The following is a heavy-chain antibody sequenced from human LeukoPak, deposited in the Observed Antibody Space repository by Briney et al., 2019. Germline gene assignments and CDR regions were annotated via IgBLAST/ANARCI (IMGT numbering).Heavy chain of an antibody. CDR3: ARDFPYGSGSYYYYYGMDV. D-gene: IGHD3-10*01. CDR2: ISSSSSYT. CDR1: GFTFSDYY. V-gene: IGHV3-11*06. Sequence: GGSLRLSCAASGFTFSDYYMSWIRQAPGKGLEWVSYISSSSSYTNYADSVKGRFTISRDNAKNSLCLQMNSLRAEDTAVYYCARDFPYGSGSYYYYYGMDVWGKGTTVTVSS. J-gene: IGHJ6*04.